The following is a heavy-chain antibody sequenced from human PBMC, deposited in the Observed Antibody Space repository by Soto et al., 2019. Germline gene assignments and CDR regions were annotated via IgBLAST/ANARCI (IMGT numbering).Heavy chain of an antibody. CDR2: INHSGST. V-gene: IGHV4-34*01. CDR3: ARVWTTVTNWFDP. D-gene: IGHD4-17*01. CDR1: GGSFSGYY. J-gene: IGHJ5*02. Sequence: SETLSLTCAVYGGSFSGYYWSWIRQPPGKGLEWIGEINHSGSTNYNPSLKSRVTISVDKSKNQFSLKLSSVTAADTAVYYCARVWTTVTNWFDPWGQGTLVTVS.